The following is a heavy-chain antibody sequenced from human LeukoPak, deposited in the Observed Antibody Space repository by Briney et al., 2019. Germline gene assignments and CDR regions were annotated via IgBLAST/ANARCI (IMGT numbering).Heavy chain of an antibody. Sequence: ASVKVSCKASGYTFTGYYMHWVRQAPGQGLEWMGWINPNSGGTNYAQKFQGRVTMTRDTSISTAYMELSRLRSDDTAVYYCAVNTWVVVAATWRPFDYWGQGTLVTVSS. CDR1: GYTFTGYY. V-gene: IGHV1-2*02. CDR2: INPNSGGT. CDR3: AVNTWVVVAATWRPFDY. D-gene: IGHD2-15*01. J-gene: IGHJ4*02.